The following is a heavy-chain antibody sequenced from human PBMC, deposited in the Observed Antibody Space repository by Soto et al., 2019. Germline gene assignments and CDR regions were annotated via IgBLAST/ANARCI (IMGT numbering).Heavy chain of an antibody. CDR1: GGSISSSSYY. CDR2: IYYSGST. Sequence: QLQLQESGPGLVKPSETLSLTCTVSGGSISSSSYYWGWIRQPPGKGLEWIGSIYYSGSTYYNPSLKSRVTISVDTSKNQCSLKLSSVTAADTAVYYCARRGHYYDSSGNRGWYFDLWGRGTLVTVSS. CDR3: ARRGHYYDSSGNRGWYFDL. V-gene: IGHV4-39*01. J-gene: IGHJ2*01. D-gene: IGHD3-22*01.